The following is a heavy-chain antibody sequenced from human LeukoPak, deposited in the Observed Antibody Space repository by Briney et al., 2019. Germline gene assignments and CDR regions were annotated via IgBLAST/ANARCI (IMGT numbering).Heavy chain of an antibody. CDR2: IYYSGST. D-gene: IGHD3-16*02. CDR1: GGSISSYY. CDR3: ARRKDALGYYGMDV. J-gene: IGHJ6*02. V-gene: IGHV4-59*08. Sequence: SETLTLTCTVSGGSISSYYWSWIRQPPGKGLEWIGYIYYSGSTNYNPSLKSRVTISVDTSKNQFSLKLSSVTAADTAVYYCARRKDALGYYGMDVWGQGTTVTVSS.